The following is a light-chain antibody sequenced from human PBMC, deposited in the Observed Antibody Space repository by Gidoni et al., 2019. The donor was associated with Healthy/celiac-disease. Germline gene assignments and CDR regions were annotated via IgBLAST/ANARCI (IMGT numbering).Light chain of an antibody. CDR1: KLGDKY. CDR2: QDS. J-gene: IGLJ2*01. Sequence: SYELTQPPSVSVSPGQTASITCSGDKLGDKYACWYQQKPGQSPVLVIYQDSKRPSGIPVRFSGSNSGNTATLTISGTQAMDEADYYCQAWDSRDVVFGGGTKLTVL. V-gene: IGLV3-1*01. CDR3: QAWDSRDVV.